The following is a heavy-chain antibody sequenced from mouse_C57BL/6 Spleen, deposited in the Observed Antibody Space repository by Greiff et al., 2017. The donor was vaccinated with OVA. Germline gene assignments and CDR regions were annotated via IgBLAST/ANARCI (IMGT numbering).Heavy chain of an antibody. CDR1: GYAFSSSW. Sequence: VKLQESGPELVKPGASVKISCKASGYAFSSSWMNWVKQRPGKGLEWIRRIYPGDGDTNYNGKFKGKATLTADKSSSTAYMQLSSLTSEDSAVYFCAREDLDGNYLDYWGQGTSVTVSS. CDR2: IYPGDGDT. V-gene: IGHV1-82*01. CDR3: AREDLDGNYLDY. J-gene: IGHJ4*01. D-gene: IGHD2-1*01.